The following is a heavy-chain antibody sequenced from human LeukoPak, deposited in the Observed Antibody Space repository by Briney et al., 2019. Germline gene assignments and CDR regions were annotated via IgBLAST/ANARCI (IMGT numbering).Heavy chain of an antibody. CDR1: GFTFSSYD. V-gene: IGHV3-13*01. Sequence: PGGSLRLSCAASGFTFSSYDMHWVRQATGKGLEWVSAIGTAGDTYYPGSVKGRFTISRENAKNSLYLQMNSLRAGDTAVYYCARGMLGYCSGGSCYANYGMDVWGQGTTVTVSS. D-gene: IGHD2-15*01. J-gene: IGHJ6*02. CDR2: IGTAGDT. CDR3: ARGMLGYCSGGSCYANYGMDV.